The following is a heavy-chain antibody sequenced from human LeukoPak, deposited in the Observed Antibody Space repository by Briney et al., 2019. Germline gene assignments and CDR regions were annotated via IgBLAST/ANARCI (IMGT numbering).Heavy chain of an antibody. CDR2: IIPIFGTA. J-gene: IGHJ6*03. CDR3: ARTNWNDHGYYYYYYMDV. V-gene: IGHV1-69*05. CDR1: GGTFSSYA. D-gene: IGHD1-20*01. Sequence: SVKVSCKASGGTFSSYAISWVRQAPGQGLEWMGGIIPIFGTANYAQKFQGRVTITTDESTSTAYMELSSLRSEDTAVYYCARTNWNDHGYYYYYYMDVWGKGTTVTVSS.